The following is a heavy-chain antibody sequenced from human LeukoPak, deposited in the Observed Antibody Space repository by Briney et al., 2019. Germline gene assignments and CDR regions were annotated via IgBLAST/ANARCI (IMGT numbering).Heavy chain of an antibody. CDR2: IYYSGST. Sequence: SETLSLTCTVSGGSISSYYWSWIRQPPGKGLEWIGYIYYSGSTNYNPSLKSRVTISVDTSKNQFSLKLSSVTAADTAVYYCARVGGSGSYYNRYYYYMDVWGKGTTVTVSS. CDR3: ARVGGSGSYYNRYYYYMDV. J-gene: IGHJ6*03. D-gene: IGHD3-10*01. CDR1: GGSISSYY. V-gene: IGHV4-59*01.